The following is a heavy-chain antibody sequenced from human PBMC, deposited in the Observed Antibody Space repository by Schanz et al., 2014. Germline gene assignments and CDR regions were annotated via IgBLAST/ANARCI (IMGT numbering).Heavy chain of an antibody. CDR2: FNDGGVNK. Sequence: EVHLLESGGGLVPPGGSLRLSCAASGFTFSSYAMSWVRQAPGKGLEWVSSFNDGGVNKYYADSVKGRFTISRDNSKNTVYIQMNSLRAEDTAVYYCARGGPAYYFDDWGQGTLVTVSS. CDR3: ARGGPAYYFDD. V-gene: IGHV3-23*01. CDR1: GFTFSSYA. J-gene: IGHJ4*02.